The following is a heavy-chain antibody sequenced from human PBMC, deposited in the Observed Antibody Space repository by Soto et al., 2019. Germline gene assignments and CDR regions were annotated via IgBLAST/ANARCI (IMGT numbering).Heavy chain of an antibody. CDR3: ARVVSSSWSFDY. CDR2: IYSGGST. V-gene: IGHV3-53*01. D-gene: IGHD6-13*01. Sequence: GGSLRLSCAASGFTVSSNYMSWVRQAPGKGLEWVSVIYSGGSTYYADSVKGRFTISRDNSKNTLYLQMNSLRAGDTAVYYCARVVSSSWSFDYWGQGTLVTVSS. J-gene: IGHJ4*02. CDR1: GFTVSSNY.